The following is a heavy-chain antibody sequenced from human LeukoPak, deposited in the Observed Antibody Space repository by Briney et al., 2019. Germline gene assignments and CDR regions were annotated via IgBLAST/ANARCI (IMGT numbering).Heavy chain of an antibody. CDR2: ISSSSSYI. CDR1: GFTFSSYS. J-gene: IGHJ4*02. D-gene: IGHD5-24*01. Sequence: GGSLRLSCAASGFTFSSYSMNWVRQAPGKGLEWVSSISSSSSYIYYADSVRGRFTISRDTSQNELYLQMNSLRVDDSAIYYCAKDHSADGWPTFEYWGRGTLVTVSS. V-gene: IGHV3-21*04. CDR3: AKDHSADGWPTFEY.